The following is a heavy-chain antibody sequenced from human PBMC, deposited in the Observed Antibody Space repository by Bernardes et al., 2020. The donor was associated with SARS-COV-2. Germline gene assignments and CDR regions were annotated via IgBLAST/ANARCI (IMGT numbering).Heavy chain of an antibody. V-gene: IGHV3-33*01. CDR3: ARGILAARREDNWFDP. J-gene: IGHJ5*02. CDR1: GFTFSSYG. Sequence: GGSLRLSCAASGFTFSSYGMHWVRQAPGKGLEWVAVIWYDGSNKYYADSVKGRFTISRDNSKNTLYLQMNSLRAEDTAVYYCARGILAARREDNWFDPWGQGTLVTVSS. CDR2: IWYDGSNK. D-gene: IGHD6-6*01.